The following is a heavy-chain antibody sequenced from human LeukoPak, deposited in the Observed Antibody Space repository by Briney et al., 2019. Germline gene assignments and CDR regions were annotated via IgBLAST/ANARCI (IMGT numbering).Heavy chain of an antibody. CDR3: ARVSADIWWPTYYFDY. Sequence: SETLSLTCAVYGGSFSGYYWGWIRQSPGKGLEWIGTVYHSGSTYYNPSLKSRVTISVDTSKNQFSLKLSSVTAADTAVYYCARVSADIWWPTYYFDYWGQGTLVTVSS. D-gene: IGHD5-12*01. J-gene: IGHJ4*02. V-gene: IGHV4-34*01. CDR2: VYHSGST. CDR1: GGSFSGYY.